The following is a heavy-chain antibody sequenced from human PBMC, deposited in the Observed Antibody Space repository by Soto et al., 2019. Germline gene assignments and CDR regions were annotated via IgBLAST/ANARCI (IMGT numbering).Heavy chain of an antibody. CDR3: ARTADYVWGSYRDY. Sequence: QVQLQQWGAGLLKPSETLSLTCAVYGGSFSGYYWSWIRQPPGKGLEWIGEINHSGSTNYNPSLKGRATISVDTSMTQLSLKLSSVTAADTAVYYCARTADYVWGSYRDYWGQGTLVTVSS. CDR1: GGSFSGYY. CDR2: INHSGST. D-gene: IGHD3-16*02. V-gene: IGHV4-34*01. J-gene: IGHJ4*02.